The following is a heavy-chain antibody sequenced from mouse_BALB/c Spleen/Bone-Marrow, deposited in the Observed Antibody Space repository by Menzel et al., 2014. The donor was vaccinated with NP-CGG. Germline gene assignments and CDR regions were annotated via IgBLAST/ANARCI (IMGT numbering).Heavy chain of an antibody. J-gene: IGHJ4*01. CDR2: IYPSDSYT. CDR3: TRQYGNYYAMDY. V-gene: IGHV1S126*01. Sequence: VQLVESGAELVRPGASVKVSCKASGYTFTSYWINWVKQEPGQGLEGIGNIYPSDSYTNYNQNFKDKATLTVDKSSSTAYMQLSGPTSEDAAVYCCTRQYGNYYAMDYWGQGTSVTVSS. CDR1: GYTFTSYW. D-gene: IGHD2-10*02.